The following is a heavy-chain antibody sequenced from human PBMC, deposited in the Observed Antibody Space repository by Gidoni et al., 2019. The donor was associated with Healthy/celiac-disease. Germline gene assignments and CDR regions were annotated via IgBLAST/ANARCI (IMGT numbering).Heavy chain of an antibody. Sequence: EVQLLESGGGLVQPGGSLRLSCAASGVTFSSYARSWVRQAPGKGLEWVSAISGSGGSTYYADSVQGRFTISRDNSKNTLYLQMNSLRAEDTAVYYCASFTVTTAPNFDYWGQGTLVTVSS. CDR2: ISGSGGST. CDR1: GVTFSSYA. CDR3: ASFTVTTAPNFDY. J-gene: IGHJ4*02. V-gene: IGHV3-23*01. D-gene: IGHD4-17*01.